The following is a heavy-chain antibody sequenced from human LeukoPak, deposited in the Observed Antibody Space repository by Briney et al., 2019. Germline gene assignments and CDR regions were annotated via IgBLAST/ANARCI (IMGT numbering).Heavy chain of an antibody. J-gene: IGHJ4*02. D-gene: IGHD3-10*01. V-gene: IGHV3-30*02. Sequence: RIGPWSTSGVKGSSVGMGWVRLVKGKGLEWVAFIRYDGSNKYYADSVKGRFTISRDNAKNSLYLQMVSLRAEDAAVCYCARYQYGSGTSLGSWGQGTPVTVSS. CDR2: IRYDGSNK. CDR3: ARYQYGSGTSLGS. CDR1: GVKGSSVG.